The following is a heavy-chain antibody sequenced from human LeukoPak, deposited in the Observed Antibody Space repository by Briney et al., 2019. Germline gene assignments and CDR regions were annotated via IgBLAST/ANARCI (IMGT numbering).Heavy chain of an antibody. D-gene: IGHD2-2*01. CDR1: GNYW. CDR3: VSFYETY. Sequence: GGSLRLSCAASGNYWMHWVCQAPGKGLVWVSHINSDGSWTSYADSVKGRFTISKDNAKNTVYLQMNNLRAEDTAVYYCVSFYETYWGRGTLVTVSS. J-gene: IGHJ4*02. CDR2: INSDGSWT. V-gene: IGHV3-74*01.